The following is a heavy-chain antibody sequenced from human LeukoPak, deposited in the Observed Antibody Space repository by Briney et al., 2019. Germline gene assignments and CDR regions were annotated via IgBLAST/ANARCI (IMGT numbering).Heavy chain of an antibody. D-gene: IGHD3-10*01. CDR3: ATEGKMVRGVYTDY. Sequence: GASVKVSCKVSGYTLTELSMHWVRQAPGKGLEWMGRFDPEDGETIYAQKIQGRVTMTADTSTDTVYMELSSLRSEDTAAYYCATEGKMVRGVYTDYWGQGTLVTVSS. CDR2: FDPEDGET. J-gene: IGHJ4*02. V-gene: IGHV1-24*01. CDR1: GYTLTELS.